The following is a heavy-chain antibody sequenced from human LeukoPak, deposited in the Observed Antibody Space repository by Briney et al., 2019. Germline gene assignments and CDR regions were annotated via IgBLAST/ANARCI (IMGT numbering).Heavy chain of an antibody. V-gene: IGHV1-69*04. J-gene: IGHJ4*02. Sequence: ASVTVSCKASGGTFSSYAISWVRQAPGQGLEWMGRIIPILGIANYAQKFQGRVTITADKSTSTAYMELSRLRSEDTAVYYCAREGGPYRPLDYSGQGTLVTVAS. CDR3: AREGGPYRPLDY. CDR2: IIPILGIA. CDR1: GGTFSSYA.